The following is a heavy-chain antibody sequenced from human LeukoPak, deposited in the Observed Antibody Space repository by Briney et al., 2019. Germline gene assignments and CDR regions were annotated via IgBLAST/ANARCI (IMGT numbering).Heavy chain of an antibody. CDR2: ISGSGGRT. CDR1: GFTFSSYA. CDR3: ARMPYSSSLQILDY. Sequence: RPGGSLRLSCAGSGFTFSSYAMSWVRQAPGKGLEWVSAISGSGGRTNYADSVKGRFTISRDNSKNTLYLQMNSLRAEDTAVYYCARMPYSSSLQILDYWGQGTLVTVSS. D-gene: IGHD6-6*01. J-gene: IGHJ4*02. V-gene: IGHV3-23*01.